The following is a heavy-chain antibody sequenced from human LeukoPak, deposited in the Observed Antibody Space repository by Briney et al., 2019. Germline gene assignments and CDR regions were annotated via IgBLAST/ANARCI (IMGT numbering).Heavy chain of an antibody. V-gene: IGHV3-48*03. Sequence: GGSLRLSCAASGFTFSSYEMNWVRQAPGKGLEWVSYISSSGSTIYYADSVKGRFTISRDNAKNSLYLQMNSLRAEDTAVYYCARDPDSSGWYGADYWGQGTLVTVSS. D-gene: IGHD6-19*01. CDR3: ARDPDSSGWYGADY. CDR1: GFTFSSYE. CDR2: ISSSGSTI. J-gene: IGHJ4*02.